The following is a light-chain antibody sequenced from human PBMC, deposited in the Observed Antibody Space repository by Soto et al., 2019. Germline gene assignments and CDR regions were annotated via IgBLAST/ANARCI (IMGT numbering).Light chain of an antibody. CDR1: QSISTW. Sequence: DIQMTQSPSSLSASVGDRVTITCRDSQSISTWLAWYQQKPGKAPKLLISDASTLESGVPSRFSGSGSGTEFTLTISSLQPDDFATYFCQQYNSYSVQMYTFGQGTKLEIK. CDR3: QQYNSYSVQMYT. J-gene: IGKJ2*01. CDR2: DAS. V-gene: IGKV1-5*01.